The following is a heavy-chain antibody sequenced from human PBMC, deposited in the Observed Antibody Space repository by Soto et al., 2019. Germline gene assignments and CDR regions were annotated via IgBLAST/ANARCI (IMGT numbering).Heavy chain of an antibody. CDR3: ARPRSSSHPHYYYGMDV. D-gene: IGHD6-13*01. CDR2: ISYDGSNK. Sequence: GGSLRLSCAASGFTFSSYAMHWVRQAPGKGLEWVAVISYDGSNKYYADSVKGRFTISRDNSKNTLYLQMNSLRAEDTAVYYCARPRSSSHPHYYYGMDVWGQGTTVTVSS. J-gene: IGHJ6*02. CDR1: GFTFSSYA. V-gene: IGHV3-30-3*01.